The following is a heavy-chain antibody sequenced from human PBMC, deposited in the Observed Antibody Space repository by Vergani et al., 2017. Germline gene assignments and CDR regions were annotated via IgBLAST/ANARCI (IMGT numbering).Heavy chain of an antibody. Sequence: EVQLVESGGGLVQPGRSLRLSCAASGFTFDDYAMHWVRQAPGKGLEWVSGISWNSGSIGYADSVKGRFTISRDNAKNSLYLQMNSLRAEDTAVYYCAKAWGQLVFYFDDWGQGTLVTVSS. D-gene: IGHD6-13*01. J-gene: IGHJ4*02. CDR3: AKAWGQLVFYFDD. CDR1: GFTFDDYA. CDR2: ISWNSGSI. V-gene: IGHV3-9*01.